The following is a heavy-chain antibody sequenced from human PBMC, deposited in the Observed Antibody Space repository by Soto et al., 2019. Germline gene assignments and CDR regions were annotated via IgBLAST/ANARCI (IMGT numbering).Heavy chain of an antibody. CDR3: AKDLGPLGYCSSTSCYIYYGIDV. CDR1: GFTFSSYG. Sequence: HPGGSLRLSCAASGFTFSSYGMHWVRQAPGKGLEWVAVISYDGSNKYYADSVKGRFTISRDNSKNTLYLQMNSLRAEDTAVYYCAKDLGPLGYCSSTSCYIYYGIDVWGQGTTVTVSS. V-gene: IGHV3-30*18. CDR2: ISYDGSNK. J-gene: IGHJ6*02. D-gene: IGHD2-2*02.